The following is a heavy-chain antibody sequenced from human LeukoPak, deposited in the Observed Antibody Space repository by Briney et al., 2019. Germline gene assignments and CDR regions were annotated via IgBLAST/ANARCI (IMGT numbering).Heavy chain of an antibody. D-gene: IGHD3-3*01. Sequence: SETLSLTCAVYGGSFSGYYWSWIRQSPGKGLEWIGEINYDGSTNYNPSLKSRGTISIDTSQRHFSLKLNSVTAADTAVYCCARRPPIFGEVINYYLDVWGKGTTVTVSS. CDR3: ARRPPIFGEVINYYLDV. V-gene: IGHV4-34*01. CDR1: GGSFSGYY. J-gene: IGHJ6*03. CDR2: INYDGST.